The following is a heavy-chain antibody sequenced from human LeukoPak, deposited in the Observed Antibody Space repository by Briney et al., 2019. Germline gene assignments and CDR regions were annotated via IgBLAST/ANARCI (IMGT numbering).Heavy chain of an antibody. J-gene: IGHJ3*02. Sequence: KPSETLSLTCAVYGGSFSGYYWSWIPQPPGKGLEWIGEINHSGSTNYNPSLKSRVTMSVDTSKNQFSLKLSSVTAADTAVYYCASSARGGSSWYPSDAFDIWGQGTMVTVSS. D-gene: IGHD6-13*01. CDR2: INHSGST. V-gene: IGHV4-34*01. CDR1: GGSFSGYY. CDR3: ASSARGGSSWYPSDAFDI.